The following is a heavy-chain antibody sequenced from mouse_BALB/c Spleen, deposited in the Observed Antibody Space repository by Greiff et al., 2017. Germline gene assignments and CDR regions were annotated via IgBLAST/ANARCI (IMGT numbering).Heavy chain of an antibody. CDR1: GFNIKDTY. Sequence: EVQLQQSGAELVKPGASVKLSCTASGFNIKDTYMHWVKQRPEQGLEWIGRIDPANGNTKYDPKFQGKATITADTSSNTAYLQLSSLTSEDTAVYYCARMITGAMDDWGQGTSVTVAS. V-gene: IGHV14-3*02. D-gene: IGHD2-4*01. CDR3: ARMITGAMDD. CDR2: IDPANGNT. J-gene: IGHJ4*01.